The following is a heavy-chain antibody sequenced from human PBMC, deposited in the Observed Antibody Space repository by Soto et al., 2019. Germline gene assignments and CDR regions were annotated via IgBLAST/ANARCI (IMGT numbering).Heavy chain of an antibody. CDR1: GFTFSRHG. CDR3: AKVMGGWETQFYFDY. V-gene: IGHV3-23*01. J-gene: IGHJ4*02. Sequence: EVQLLESGGGLVQPGGSLRLSCAASGFTFSRHGMSWVRQAPGKGLEWVSALTSSGGTTYYADSVKGRFTISRDNSKNTLYLQMNSLIVEDTAVYYCAKVMGGWETQFYFDYWGQGALVTVSS. CDR2: LTSSGGTT. D-gene: IGHD1-26*01.